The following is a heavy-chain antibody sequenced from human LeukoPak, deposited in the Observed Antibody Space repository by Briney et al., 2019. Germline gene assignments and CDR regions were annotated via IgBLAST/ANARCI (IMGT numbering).Heavy chain of an antibody. CDR3: AKDRDYGDYEDWFDP. D-gene: IGHD4-17*01. Sequence: GGSLRLSCAASGFTFSSYAMSWVRQAPGKGLEWVSAISGSGGSTYYADSVKGRFTISRDNSKNTLYLQMSSLRAEDTAVYYCAKDRDYGDYEDWFDPWGQGTLVTVSS. CDR1: GFTFSSYA. V-gene: IGHV3-23*01. CDR2: ISGSGGST. J-gene: IGHJ5*02.